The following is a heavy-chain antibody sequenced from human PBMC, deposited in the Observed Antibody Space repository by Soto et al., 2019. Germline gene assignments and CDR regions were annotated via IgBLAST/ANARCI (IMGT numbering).Heavy chain of an antibody. D-gene: IGHD2-15*01. V-gene: IGHV4-61*01. CDR1: GGSVSSGSYY. J-gene: IGHJ4*02. CDR2: IYYSGSS. Sequence: QVQLQESGPGLVKPSETLSLTCTVSGGSVSSGSYYWSWIRQPPGKGLEWIGYIYYSGSSNYNPSLKSRVTISVDTSKNQFSLKLSSVTAADTVVYYCARGGVAHDYWGQGTLVTVSS. CDR3: ARGGVAHDY.